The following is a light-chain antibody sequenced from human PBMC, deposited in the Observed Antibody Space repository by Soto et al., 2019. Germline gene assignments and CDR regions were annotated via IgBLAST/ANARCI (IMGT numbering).Light chain of an antibody. J-gene: IGLJ1*01. CDR3: AAWDGSLRGYV. CDR2: SNN. V-gene: IGLV1-44*01. Sequence: QSVLTQPPSTSGTPGQRVTISCSGSSSNIGSNTVNWYQHLPGTAPKLLIYSNNQRPSGVPDRFSGSKSGTSASLAVSGLXSEDEADYYCAAWDGSLRGYVFGTGTKVTVL. CDR1: SSNIGSNT.